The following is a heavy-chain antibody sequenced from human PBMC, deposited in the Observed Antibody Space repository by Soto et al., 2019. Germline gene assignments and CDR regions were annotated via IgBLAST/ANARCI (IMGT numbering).Heavy chain of an antibody. CDR2: IRSNIYDGTT. D-gene: IGHD2-15*01. J-gene: IGHJ4*02. Sequence: GGSLRLSCTASGFTFGDYAMSWFRQAPGKGLEWVSFIRSNIYDGTTEYAASVKGRFTISRDDPKTIAYLQMNSLEIEDTGVYYCTRVSPDCSDGSCYPLNWGQGTLVTVSS. CDR1: GFTFGDYA. V-gene: IGHV3-49*03. CDR3: TRVSPDCSDGSCYPLN.